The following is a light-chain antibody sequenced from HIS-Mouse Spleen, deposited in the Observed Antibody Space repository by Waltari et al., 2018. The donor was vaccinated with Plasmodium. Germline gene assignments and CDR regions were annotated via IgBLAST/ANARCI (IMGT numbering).Light chain of an antibody. Sequence: EIVLTQSPATLSLSPGERATLSCGASQSVSSSYLAWYQQKPGLAPRLLIYDASSRATGIPDRFSGSGSGTDFTLTISSLQSEDFAVYYCQQYNNWSFTFGPGTKVDIK. CDR1: QSVSSSY. J-gene: IGKJ3*01. CDR3: QQYNNWSFT. CDR2: DAS. V-gene: IGKV3D-20*01.